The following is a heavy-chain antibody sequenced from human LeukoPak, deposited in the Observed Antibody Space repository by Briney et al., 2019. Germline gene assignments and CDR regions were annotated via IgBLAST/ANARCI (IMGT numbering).Heavy chain of an antibody. Sequence: PGGSLRLSCAASGFTFNIYAMSWVRQAPGKGLEWVSAISETSRKTYYADSVKGRFTISRDNSKNILYLQMNGLRDEDTAVYYCVQEARRDGYKLAPVAEHWGQGTLVTVSS. CDR1: GFTFNIYA. J-gene: IGHJ1*01. D-gene: IGHD5-24*01. V-gene: IGHV3-23*01. CDR2: ISETSRKT. CDR3: VQEARRDGYKLAPVAEH.